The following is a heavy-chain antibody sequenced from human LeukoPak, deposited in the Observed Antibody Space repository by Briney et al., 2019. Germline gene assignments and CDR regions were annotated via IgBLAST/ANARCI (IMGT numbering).Heavy chain of an antibody. J-gene: IGHJ3*02. CDR3: ARRLTTNLAFDI. CDR1: GGSISTSSCY. Sequence: SETLSLTCTVSGGSISTSSCYWDWIRQPPGKGLEWIGSIYYSGSTSYNPSLKSRVTISEDTSKNQVSLKLSSVTAADTAVYYCARRLTTNLAFDIWGQGTMVTVSS. D-gene: IGHD4-11*01. CDR2: IYYSGST. V-gene: IGHV4-39*01.